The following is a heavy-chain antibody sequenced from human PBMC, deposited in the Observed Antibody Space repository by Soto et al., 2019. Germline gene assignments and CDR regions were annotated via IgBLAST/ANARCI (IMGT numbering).Heavy chain of an antibody. J-gene: IGHJ6*02. Sequence: SETLSLTCTVSGGSISSYYWSWIRQPPGKGLEWIGYIYYSGSTNYNPSLKSRVTISVDTSKNQFSLKLSSVTAADTAVYYCAREDSSGYPYYYYGMDVWGQGTTVTVSS. D-gene: IGHD3-22*01. CDR1: GGSISSYY. CDR2: IYYSGST. V-gene: IGHV4-59*01. CDR3: AREDSSGYPYYYYGMDV.